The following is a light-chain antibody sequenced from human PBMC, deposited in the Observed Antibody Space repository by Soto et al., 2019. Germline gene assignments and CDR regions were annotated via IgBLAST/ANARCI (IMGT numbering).Light chain of an antibody. CDR3: QQYNNGPFT. Sequence: EIVMTQSPATLSVSPGERATLSCRASQSISSNLAWYQQKPGQAPRLLIYGASTRATGIPATFGGSWSGTAPARSISRLRSEHVAVYYCQQYNNGPFTFGPRTKVDIK. CDR1: QSISSN. J-gene: IGKJ3*01. V-gene: IGKV3-15*01. CDR2: GAS.